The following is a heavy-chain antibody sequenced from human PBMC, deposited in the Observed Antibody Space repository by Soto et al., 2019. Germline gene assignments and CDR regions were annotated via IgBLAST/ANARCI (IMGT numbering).Heavy chain of an antibody. J-gene: IGHJ4*02. V-gene: IGHV1-2*02. CDR2: INPNSGGT. CDR1: GYTFTGYY. CDR3: ARDRRMVRGVMLDY. Sequence: ASVKVSCKASGYTFTGYYMHWVRQAPGQGLEWMGWINPNSGGTNYAQKFQGRVTITADKSTSTAYMELSSLRSEDTAVYYCARDRRMVRGVMLDYWGQGILVTVSS. D-gene: IGHD3-10*01.